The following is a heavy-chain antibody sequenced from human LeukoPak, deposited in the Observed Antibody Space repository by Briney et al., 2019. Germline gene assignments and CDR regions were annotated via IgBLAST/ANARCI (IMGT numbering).Heavy chain of an antibody. Sequence: ASVKVSCKASGYAFTSNYMHWVRQAPGQGLEWMGIINPSGGITSYAQKFQGRVTMTRDTPTGTVYMELSSLRSEDTAVYYCARGARLLGGLDYWGQGTLVTVSS. J-gene: IGHJ4*02. CDR1: GYAFTSNY. CDR3: ARGARLLGGLDY. CDR2: INPSGGIT. V-gene: IGHV1-46*03. D-gene: IGHD6-6*01.